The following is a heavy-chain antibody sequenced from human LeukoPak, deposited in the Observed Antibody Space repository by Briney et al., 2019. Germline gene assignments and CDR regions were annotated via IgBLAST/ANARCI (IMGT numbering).Heavy chain of an antibody. J-gene: IGHJ3*02. CDR3: ARHYDYVWGSYRYTNDAFDI. CDR1: GFTFSDYY. D-gene: IGHD3-16*02. Sequence: GGSLRLSCAASGFTFSDYYITWIRQAPGKGLEWVSGINWNGGSTGYADSVKGRFTISRDNAKNSLYLQMNSLRAEDTALYYCARHYDYVWGSYRYTNDAFDIWGQGTMVTVSS. V-gene: IGHV3-20*04. CDR2: INWNGGST.